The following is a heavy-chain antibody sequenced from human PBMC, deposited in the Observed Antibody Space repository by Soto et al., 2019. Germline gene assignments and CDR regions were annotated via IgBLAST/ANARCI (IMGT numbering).Heavy chain of an antibody. D-gene: IGHD5-18*01. CDR1: GGTFSSYA. CDR2: IIPIFGTA. CDR3: ARWGYPVDTAMAHNWFDP. J-gene: IGHJ5*02. V-gene: IGHV1-69*01. Sequence: QVQLVQSGAEVKKPGSSVKVSCKASGGTFSSYAISWVRQAPGQGLEWMGGIIPIFGTANYAQKFQGRVTITADESTSTAYMELSSLRSEDTAVYYCARWGYPVDTAMAHNWFDPWGQGTLVTVSS.